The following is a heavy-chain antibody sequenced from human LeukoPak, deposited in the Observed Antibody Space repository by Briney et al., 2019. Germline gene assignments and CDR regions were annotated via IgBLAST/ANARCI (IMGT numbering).Heavy chain of an antibody. Sequence: PGGSLRLSCVASGFTLSSYAVSWVRQAPGKGLEWVANIKKDGSEKYYVDSVKGRFTISRDNAKTSLYLQMNSLRAEDTAVYYCARDLSGVTGYTYGRGIDYWGQGTLVTVSS. CDR2: IKKDGSEK. V-gene: IGHV3-7*01. CDR1: GFTLSSYA. J-gene: IGHJ4*02. CDR3: ARDLSGVTGYTYGRGIDY. D-gene: IGHD5-18*01.